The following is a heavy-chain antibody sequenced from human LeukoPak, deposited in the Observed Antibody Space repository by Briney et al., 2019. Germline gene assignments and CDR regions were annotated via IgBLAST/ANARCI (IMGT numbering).Heavy chain of an antibody. CDR2: INHSGST. D-gene: IGHD3-9*01. V-gene: IGHV4-34*01. CDR1: GGSLSGYY. J-gene: IGHJ1*01. CDR3: ARGVDLEYYQH. Sequence: SETLSLTCAVYGGSLSGYYWSWIRQPPGRGLEWIGEINHSGSTNYNPSLKSRVTISVDTSKNQFSLKLNSVTAADTAVYYCARGVDLEYYQHWGQGTLVTVSS.